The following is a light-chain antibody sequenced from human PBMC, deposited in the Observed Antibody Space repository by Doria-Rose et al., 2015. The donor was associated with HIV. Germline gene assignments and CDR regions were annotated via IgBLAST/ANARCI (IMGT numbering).Light chain of an antibody. CDR2: AAS. CDR3: LQHNTYPRT. J-gene: IGKJ1*01. V-gene: IGKV1-17*01. Sequence: DIQMTQSPSSLSASVGDRVTITCRASQDITNDLGWYQQKPGKAPKRLIYAASTLQSGGPSRFSGSGPGTEFTLTINTLQPEDFATYYCLQHNTYPRTFGQGTKVEIK. CDR1: QDITND.